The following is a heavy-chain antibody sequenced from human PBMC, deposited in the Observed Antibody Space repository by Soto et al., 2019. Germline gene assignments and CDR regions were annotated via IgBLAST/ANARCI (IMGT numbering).Heavy chain of an antibody. Sequence: QVQLQESGPGLVKPSQTLSLTCTVSGGSISSDGYYWSWIRQHPGKGLEWIGYISYSGSTYYNPSLESRVIISADTSKNQFSLTLISVTAADTAVYYCASEGRGYYWGQGTLVTVSS. CDR1: GGSISSDGYY. CDR2: ISYSGST. CDR3: ASEGRGYY. D-gene: IGHD3-10*01. J-gene: IGHJ4*02. V-gene: IGHV4-31*03.